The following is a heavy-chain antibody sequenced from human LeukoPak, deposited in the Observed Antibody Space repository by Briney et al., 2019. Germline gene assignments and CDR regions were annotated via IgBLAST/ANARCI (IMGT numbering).Heavy chain of an antibody. CDR3: ARHQVARDIVVVLTATGTIDY. Sequence: ASVKVSCKASGYTFTGHYMHWVRQAPGQGLEWMGWINPNSGGTTYAQKFQGRVTMTRDTSISTAYMELSRLTSDDTAVYYCARHQVARDIVVVLTATGTIDYWGQGTVVTVSS. CDR2: INPNSGGT. CDR1: GYTFTGHY. V-gene: IGHV1-2*02. D-gene: IGHD2-15*01. J-gene: IGHJ4*02.